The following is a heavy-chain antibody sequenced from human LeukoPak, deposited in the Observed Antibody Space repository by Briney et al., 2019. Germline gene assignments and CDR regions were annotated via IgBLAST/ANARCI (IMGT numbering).Heavy chain of an antibody. Sequence: GGSPRLSCAASGFTFSSYSMNWVRQAPGKGLEWVSSISSSSSYIYYADSVKGRFTISRDNAKNSLYLQMNSLRAEDTAVYYCASPGRWGFDYWGQGTLVTVSS. CDR3: ASPGRWGFDY. J-gene: IGHJ4*02. CDR2: ISSSSSYI. D-gene: IGHD7-27*01. CDR1: GFTFSSYS. V-gene: IGHV3-21*01.